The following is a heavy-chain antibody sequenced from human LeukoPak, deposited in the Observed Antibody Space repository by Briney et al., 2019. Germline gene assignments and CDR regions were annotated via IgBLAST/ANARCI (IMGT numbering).Heavy chain of an antibody. D-gene: IGHD4-23*01. CDR2: INSDGSST. J-gene: IGHJ6*03. Sequence: GGSLRLSCAASGFTFRSYWMHGVRQAPGKGLVWVSRINSDGSSTSYADSVKGRFTISRDNAKNTLYLQMNSLRAEDTAVYYCARDGLRWYYYYYYMDVWGKGTTVTVSS. CDR1: GFTFRSYW. CDR3: ARDGLRWYYYYYYMDV. V-gene: IGHV3-74*01.